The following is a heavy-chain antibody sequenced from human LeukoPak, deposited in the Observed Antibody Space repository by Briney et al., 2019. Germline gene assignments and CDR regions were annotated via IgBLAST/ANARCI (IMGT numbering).Heavy chain of an antibody. D-gene: IGHD3-10*01. V-gene: IGHV3-23*01. CDR2: ISGSGGST. CDR1: GFTFSSYG. Sequence: GGSLRLSCAASGFTFSSYGMSWVRQAPGKGLEWVSAISGSGGSTYYADSVKGRFTISRDNAKNSLYLQMNSLRAEDTAVYYCARSGRGAFDIWGQGTMVTVSS. CDR3: ARSGRGAFDI. J-gene: IGHJ3*02.